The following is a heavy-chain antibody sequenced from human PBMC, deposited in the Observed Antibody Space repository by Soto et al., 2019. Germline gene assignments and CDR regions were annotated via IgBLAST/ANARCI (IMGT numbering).Heavy chain of an antibody. CDR3: AKAPMVRGTIQLWPPPGGDAYDY. CDR1: GFTFSSYA. D-gene: IGHD3-10*01. J-gene: IGHJ4*02. V-gene: IGHV3-23*01. Sequence: GGSLRLSCAASGFTFSSYAMSWVRQAPGKGLEWVSAISGSGGSTYYADSVKGRFTISRDNSKNTLYLQMNSLRAEDTAVYYCAKAPMVRGTIQLWPPPGGDAYDYWGQGTLVTVSS. CDR2: ISGSGGST.